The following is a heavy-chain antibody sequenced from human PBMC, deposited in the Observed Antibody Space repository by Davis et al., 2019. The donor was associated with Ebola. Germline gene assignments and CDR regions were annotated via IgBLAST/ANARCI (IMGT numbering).Heavy chain of an antibody. CDR1: GFTFSSFA. J-gene: IGHJ4*02. CDR3: ARAVDPYQLPYYFDQ. D-gene: IGHD2-2*01. Sequence: GESLKISCAASGFTFSSFALHWVRQAPGKGLEWVAVISFHGSDKYYADSVKGRFTISRDDSQNTLYLQMNSLRADDTAVYYCARAVDPYQLPYYFDQWGQGALVTVSS. CDR2: ISFHGSDK. V-gene: IGHV3-30*04.